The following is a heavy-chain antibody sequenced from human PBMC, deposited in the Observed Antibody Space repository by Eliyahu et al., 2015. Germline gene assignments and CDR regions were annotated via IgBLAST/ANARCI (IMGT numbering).Heavy chain of an antibody. V-gene: IGHV3-7*01. CDR1: GFTFSSYW. Sequence: EVQLVESGGGLVQPGGSLRXSCAAXGFTFSSYWMXWVRQAPGKGLEWVANIKQDGSEKYYVDSVKGRFTISRDNAKNSLYLQMNSLRAEDTAVYYCARYSPKNRDGYNYARWYFDLWGRGTLVTVSS. J-gene: IGHJ2*01. CDR2: IKQDGSEK. CDR3: ARYSPKNRDGYNYARWYFDL. D-gene: IGHD5-24*01.